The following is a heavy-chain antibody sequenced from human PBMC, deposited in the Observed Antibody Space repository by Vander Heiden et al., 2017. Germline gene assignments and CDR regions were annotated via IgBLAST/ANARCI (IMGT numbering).Heavy chain of an antibody. CDR3: ARGDGSGYYCEH. D-gene: IGHD3-3*01. CDR1: GFTFSSSA. CDR2: VTYDGETE. J-gene: IGHJ4*02. Sequence: QVHLVESGGGVVQPGRSLRLSCAASGFTFSSSAMHWVRQAPGKGLEWVALVTYDGETEYYADSVKGRFTISRDNSKNTLYLLMNTLRTEDTAVDWCARGDGSGYYCEHWGQGTLGTVS. V-gene: IGHV3-30*04.